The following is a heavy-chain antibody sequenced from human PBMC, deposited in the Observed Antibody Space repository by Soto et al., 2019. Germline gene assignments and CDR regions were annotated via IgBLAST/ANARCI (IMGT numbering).Heavy chain of an antibody. CDR3: AKLRDFVVLPAGILDY. CDR2: ISGGGDTT. V-gene: IGHV3-23*01. Sequence: GGSLRLSCAASVFTFRSYGISWIRLSPGKGLEWVSVISGGGDTTYYTPSVKGRFTISRDDFRNTLYLQMNSLRTEDTAIYYCAKLRDFVVLPAGILDYWGPGTLVTVSS. CDR1: VFTFRSYG. D-gene: IGHD2-8*01. J-gene: IGHJ4*02.